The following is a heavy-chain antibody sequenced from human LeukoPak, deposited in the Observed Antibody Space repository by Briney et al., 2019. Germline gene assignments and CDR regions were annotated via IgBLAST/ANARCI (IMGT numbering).Heavy chain of an antibody. J-gene: IGHJ4*02. Sequence: GGSLRLSCAASGFTFSNYGMHWVRQAPGKGLEWLAFIRYDGSHQYYVDSVKGRFTISRDNAKNTLYLQMNSLSPEDTAVYYCARAHPSKYDSSAHQRDRQDWGQGTLVSVSS. D-gene: IGHD3-22*01. CDR3: ARAHPSKYDSSAHQRDRQD. CDR1: GFTFSNYG. CDR2: IRYDGSHQ. V-gene: IGHV3-30*02.